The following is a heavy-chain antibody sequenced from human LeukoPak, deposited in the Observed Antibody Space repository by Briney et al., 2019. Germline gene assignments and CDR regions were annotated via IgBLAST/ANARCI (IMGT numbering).Heavy chain of an antibody. D-gene: IGHD6-6*01. CDR2: ISSSSSTI. Sequence: GGSLTLSCGASGVTFSSYSKNWVRKPPGAGLGLVSYISSSSSTIYYADSVKGRFTISRDNSKNTLYLQMNSLRAEDTAVYYRAKDEGIAARQEVGYWGQGTLVTVSS. J-gene: IGHJ4*02. V-gene: IGHV3-48*01. CDR3: AKDEGIAARQEVGY. CDR1: GVTFSSYS.